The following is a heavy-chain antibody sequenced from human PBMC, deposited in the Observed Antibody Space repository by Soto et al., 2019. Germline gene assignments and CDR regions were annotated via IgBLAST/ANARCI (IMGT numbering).Heavy chain of an antibody. CDR3: ARGRMSSSWLD. CDR1: GYTFTGYY. CDR2: INPNSGGT. J-gene: IGHJ6*02. V-gene: IGHV1-2*02. D-gene: IGHD6-13*01. Sequence: ASVKVSCRASGYTFTGYYMHWVRQAPGQGLEWMGWINPNSGGTNYAQKFQGRVTMTRNTSISTAYMELSSLRSEDTAVYYCARGRMSSSWLDWGQGTTVTVSS.